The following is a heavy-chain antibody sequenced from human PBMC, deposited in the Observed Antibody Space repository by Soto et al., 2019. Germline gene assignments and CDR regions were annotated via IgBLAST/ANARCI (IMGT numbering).Heavy chain of an antibody. CDR2: ISGSGGST. Sequence: GGSLRLSCAASGFTFSNYGMTWVRQAPGKGLERVSVISGSGGSTYYADSVKGRFTISRDNSGNTLDLQMNSLRAEDTALYYCAKGPPVGANSWYFDPWGQGTLVTVSS. D-gene: IGHD1-26*01. J-gene: IGHJ5*02. V-gene: IGHV3-23*01. CDR1: GFTFSNYG. CDR3: AKGPPVGANSWYFDP.